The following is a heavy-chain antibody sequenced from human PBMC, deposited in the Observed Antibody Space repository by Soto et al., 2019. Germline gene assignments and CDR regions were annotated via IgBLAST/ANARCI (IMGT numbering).Heavy chain of an antibody. D-gene: IGHD1-26*01. J-gene: IGHJ5*01. Sequence: QVQLQESGPGLLRPSETLSLTCAVSRGSVSSDLFYWSWIRQPPGKGLEWIGYIYNSRSTNYNTSLKSRVTMSLDTPNNQFFLKLTSVTAADTAVYYCAREKWAGNWFDSWGQGTLLTVSS. CDR3: AREKWAGNWFDS. V-gene: IGHV4-61*01. CDR1: RGSVSSDLFY. CDR2: IYNSRST.